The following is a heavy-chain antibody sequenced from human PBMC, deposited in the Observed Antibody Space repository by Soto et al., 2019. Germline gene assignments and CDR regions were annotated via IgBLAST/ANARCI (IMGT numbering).Heavy chain of an antibody. V-gene: IGHV3-7*01. CDR1: GFTFSSYW. D-gene: IGHD3-10*01. Sequence: GGSLRLSCAASGFTFSSYWMSWVRQAPGKGLEWVANIKQDGSEKYYVDSVKGRFTISRDNAKNSLYLQMNSLRAEDTAVYYCAREALWFGELYYYYGMDVWGQGTTVTVSS. CDR3: AREALWFGELYYYYGMDV. CDR2: IKQDGSEK. J-gene: IGHJ6*02.